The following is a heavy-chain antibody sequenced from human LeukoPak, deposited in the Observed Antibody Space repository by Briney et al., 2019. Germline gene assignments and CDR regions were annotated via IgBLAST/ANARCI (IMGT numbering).Heavy chain of an antibody. CDR3: ARDQCSGGNCPFFY. CDR1: GYTFSNHG. Sequence: ASVKVSCKTSGYTFSNHGLSWVRQAPGQGLEWMGWISAYNGNTNYAQKLQGRVTMTTDTSTTTAYMELRSLRSDDTAIYYCARDQCSGGNCPFFYWGQGTLVTVSS. CDR2: ISAYNGNT. J-gene: IGHJ4*02. D-gene: IGHD2-15*01. V-gene: IGHV1-18*04.